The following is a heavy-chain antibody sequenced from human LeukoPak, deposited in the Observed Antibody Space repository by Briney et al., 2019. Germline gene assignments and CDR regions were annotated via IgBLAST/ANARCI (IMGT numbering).Heavy chain of an antibody. CDR1: GFTFSSYA. J-gene: IGHJ4*02. V-gene: IGHV3-23*01. CDR3: ARRSLGVISPPDY. CDR2: ISGSGGST. D-gene: IGHD3-16*02. Sequence: PGGSLRLSCAASGFTFSSYAMSWVRQAPGKGLEWVSAISGSGGSTYYADSVKGRFTISRDNAKNSLYLQMNSLRAKDTAVYYCARRSLGVISPPDYWGQGTLVTVSS.